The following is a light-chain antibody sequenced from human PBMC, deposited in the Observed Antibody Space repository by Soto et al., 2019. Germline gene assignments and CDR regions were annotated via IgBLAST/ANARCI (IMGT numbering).Light chain of an antibody. CDR1: KSVSSY. V-gene: IGKV3-11*01. CDR3: QQRSNWPIT. CDR2: DAS. Sequence: EIVLTQSPATLSLSPGERATLSLTSSKSVSSYLEGYQQNPGKDTRLLIYDASNRDTGIPARFSGTGSGTDFTLTISSLEPEDVAVYYCQQRSNWPITFGQGTRLEIK. J-gene: IGKJ5*01.